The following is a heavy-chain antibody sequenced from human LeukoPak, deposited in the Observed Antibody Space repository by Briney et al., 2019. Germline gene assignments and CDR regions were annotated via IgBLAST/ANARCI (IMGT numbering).Heavy chain of an antibody. V-gene: IGHV1-18*01. J-gene: IGHJ4*02. CDR3: ASEVNYDFDY. D-gene: IGHD3-22*01. CDR2: ISANSGNT. Sequence: ASVKVSCKPSGYSFTRNGISWVRQAPGQGLEWMAWISANSGNTNYAQNFQDRVTLTTDTSTSTAYMELRSLRSDDTAVYYCASEVNYDFDYWGQGTLVTVSS. CDR1: GYSFTRNG.